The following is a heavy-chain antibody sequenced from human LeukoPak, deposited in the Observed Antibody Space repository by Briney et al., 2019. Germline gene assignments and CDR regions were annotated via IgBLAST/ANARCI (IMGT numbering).Heavy chain of an antibody. D-gene: IGHD3-22*01. CDR3: ARRAYSYYDSSGYYFDY. Sequence: SVKVSCKASGYTFTGYYMHWVRQAPGQGLEWMGRINPNSGGTNYAQKFQGRVTMTRDTSISTAYTELSRLRSDDTAVYYCARRAYSYYDSSGYYFDYWGQGTLVTVSS. CDR2: INPNSGGT. V-gene: IGHV1-2*06. J-gene: IGHJ4*02. CDR1: GYTFTGYY.